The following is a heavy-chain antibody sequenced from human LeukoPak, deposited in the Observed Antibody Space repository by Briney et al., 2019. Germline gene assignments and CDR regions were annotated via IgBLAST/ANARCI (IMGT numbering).Heavy chain of an antibody. J-gene: IGHJ6*03. CDR1: GFTFSSYS. V-gene: IGHV3-48*02. D-gene: IGHD6-6*01. CDR3: ARTGYSSSSGWAYYYYYYMDV. CDR2: ISSSSSTI. Sequence: PGGSLRLSCAASGFTFSSYSMNWVRQAPGQGLEGVSYISSSSSTIYYADSVKGRFTISRDNAKNSLYLQMNSLRDEDTAVYYCARTGYSSSSGWAYYYYYYMDVWGKGTTVTVSS.